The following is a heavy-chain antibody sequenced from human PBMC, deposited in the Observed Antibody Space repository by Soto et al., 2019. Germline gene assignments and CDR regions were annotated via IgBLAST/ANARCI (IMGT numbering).Heavy chain of an antibody. CDR3: AKEIQLWLMGHDGSGVDY. V-gene: IGHV3-30*18. CDR1: GFTFSSYG. D-gene: IGHD5-18*01. CDR2: ISYDGSNK. Sequence: QVQLVESGGGVVQPGRSLRLSCAASGFTFSSYGMHWVRQAPGKGLEWVAVISYDGSNKYYADSVKGRFTISRDNSKNTLYLQMNSLRAEDTAVYYCAKEIQLWLMGHDGSGVDYWGQGTLVTVSS. J-gene: IGHJ4*02.